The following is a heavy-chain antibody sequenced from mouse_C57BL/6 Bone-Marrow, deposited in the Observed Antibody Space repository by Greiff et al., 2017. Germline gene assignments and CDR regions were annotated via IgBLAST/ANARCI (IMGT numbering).Heavy chain of an antibody. CDR1: GYTFTEYT. CDR3: ARQKGYFYAMDY. D-gene: IGHD2-12*01. Sequence: QVQLKESGAELVKPGASVKLSCKASGYTFTEYTIHWVKQRSGQGLEWIGWFYPGSGSIKYNEKFKDKATLTADKSSSTVYMELSRLTSEDSAVYFCARQKGYFYAMDYWGQGTSVTVSS. J-gene: IGHJ4*01. V-gene: IGHV1-62-2*01. CDR2: FYPGSGSI.